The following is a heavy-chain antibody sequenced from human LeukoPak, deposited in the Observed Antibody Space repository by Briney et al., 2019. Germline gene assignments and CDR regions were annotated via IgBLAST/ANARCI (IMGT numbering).Heavy chain of an antibody. CDR1: GFTFSSYA. CDR2: ISYDGSNK. J-gene: IGHJ4*02. D-gene: IGHD5-24*01. Sequence: GGSLRLSCAASGFTFSSYAMHWVRQAPGKGLEWVAVISYDGSNKYYADSVKGRFTISRDNAKNSLYLQMNSLRDEDTAVYYCARASFQRWLQLGGDWGQGALVTVSS. CDR3: ARASFQRWLQLGGD. V-gene: IGHV3-30-3*01.